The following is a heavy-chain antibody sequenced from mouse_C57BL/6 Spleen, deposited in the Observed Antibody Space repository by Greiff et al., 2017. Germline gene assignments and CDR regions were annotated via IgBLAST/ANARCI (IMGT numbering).Heavy chain of an antibody. CDR1: GYAFSSYW. CDR2: IYPGDGDT. D-gene: IGHD1-1*01. V-gene: IGHV1-80*01. Sequence: VQLQQSGAELVKPGASVKISCKASGYAFSSYWLNWVKQRPGKGLEWIGQIYPGDGDTNYNGKFKGKATLTADKSSSAAYMQLSSLTSEDSAVYFCARRKYYGSSPPFGDWGQGTTLTVSS. J-gene: IGHJ2*01. CDR3: ARRKYYGSSPPFGD.